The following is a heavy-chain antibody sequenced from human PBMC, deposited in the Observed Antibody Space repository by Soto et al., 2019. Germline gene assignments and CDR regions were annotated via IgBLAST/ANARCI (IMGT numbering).Heavy chain of an antibody. Sequence: SETLSLTCTVSGGSISSGDYYWSWIRQPPGKGLEWIGYIYYSGSTYYNPSLKSRVTISVDTSKNQFSLKLSSVTAADTAVYYCARGPSPYWFDLWGQGTLVTVSS. CDR1: GGSISSGDYY. D-gene: IGHD6-6*01. J-gene: IGHJ5*02. CDR2: IYYSGST. CDR3: ARGPSPYWFDL. V-gene: IGHV4-30-4*01.